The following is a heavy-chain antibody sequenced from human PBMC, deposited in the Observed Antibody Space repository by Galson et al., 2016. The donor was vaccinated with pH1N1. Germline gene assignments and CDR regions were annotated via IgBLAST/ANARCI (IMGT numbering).Heavy chain of an antibody. CDR1: GYTFNTYA. J-gene: IGHJ4*02. CDR2: INTDTGNP. V-gene: IGHV7-4-1*02. D-gene: IGHD3-10*01. Sequence: SVKVSCKASGYTFNTYALNWVRQAPGQGLEWMGWINTDTGNPTYAPGFTGRFVFSLDTSVSTAYLQITSLKADDTAVYYCARGFYYGSGSFWPWDYWGQGTLVTVSS. CDR3: ARGFYYGSGSFWPWDY.